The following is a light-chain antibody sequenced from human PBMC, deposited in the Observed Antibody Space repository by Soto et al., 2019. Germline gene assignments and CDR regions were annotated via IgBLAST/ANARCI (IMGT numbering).Light chain of an antibody. CDR1: GSDVGYYNY. Sequence: QSALTQPASVSGSPGQSITISCTGTGSDVGYYNYVSWYQQHPGKAPKHMIYDVSNRPSGVSNRFSGSKSGNTASLTISGLQAEDDADYYCSSYRSASTLFVFGSGTKVTVL. J-gene: IGLJ1*01. V-gene: IGLV2-14*01. CDR2: DVS. CDR3: SSYRSASTLFV.